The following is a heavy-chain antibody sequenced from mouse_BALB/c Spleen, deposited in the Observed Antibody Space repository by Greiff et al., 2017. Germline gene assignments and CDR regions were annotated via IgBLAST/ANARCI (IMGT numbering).Heavy chain of an antibody. V-gene: IGHV1-26*01. CDR1: GYSFTGYY. D-gene: IGHD4-1*01. J-gene: IGHJ3*01. CDR3: ARELGREIFAY. Sequence: EVQLQQSGPELVKPGASVKISCKASGYSFTGYYMHWVKQSHVKSLEWIGRINPYNGATSYNQNFKDKASLTVDKSSSTAYMELHSLTSEDSAVYYCARELGREIFAYWGQGTLVTVSA. CDR2: INPYNGAT.